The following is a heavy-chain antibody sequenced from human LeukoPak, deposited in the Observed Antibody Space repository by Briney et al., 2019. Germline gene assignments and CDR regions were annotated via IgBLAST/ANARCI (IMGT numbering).Heavy chain of an antibody. CDR2: ISSSSSTI. CDR3: ARGQTSDWRNWFGA. CDR1: GFTFSGYS. J-gene: IGHJ5*02. Sequence: PGGSLRLSCAASGFTFSGYSMNWVRQAPGKGLEWVSYISSSSSTIYIADSVKGRFAISRDNAKKLVFLQMSSLRPEDTAVYYCARGQTSDWRNWFGAWGQGTLVTISS. D-gene: IGHD3-9*01. V-gene: IGHV3-48*04.